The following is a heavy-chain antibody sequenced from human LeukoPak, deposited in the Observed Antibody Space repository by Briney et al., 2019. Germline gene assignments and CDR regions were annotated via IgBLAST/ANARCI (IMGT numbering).Heavy chain of an antibody. CDR2: TTPFNGNT. V-gene: IGHV1-45*02. D-gene: IGHD5-24*01. J-gene: IGHJ4*02. CDR1: GYTFTYRY. CDR3: ASGEMATIWFDY. Sequence: GSSVKVSCKASGYTFTYRYLHWVRQAPGQALEWMEWTTPFNGNTNYAQKFQDRVTITRDRSMSTAYMELSSLRSEDTAMYYCASGEMATIWFDYWGQGTLVTVSS.